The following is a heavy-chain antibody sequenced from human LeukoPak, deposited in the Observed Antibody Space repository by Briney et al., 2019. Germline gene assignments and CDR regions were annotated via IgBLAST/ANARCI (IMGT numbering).Heavy chain of an antibody. CDR2: MYSSGST. Sequence: PSETLPLTCTVSGGSIISSTYYWGWIRQPPGKGLEWIGSMYSSGSTYYNPSLKSRVTISVDTSKNQFSLNLSSVTAADTAVYYCAKARFGGDIVDSWGQGALVTVSS. V-gene: IGHV4-39*07. CDR3: AKARFGGDIVDS. J-gene: IGHJ4*02. CDR1: GGSIISSTYY. D-gene: IGHD3-16*01.